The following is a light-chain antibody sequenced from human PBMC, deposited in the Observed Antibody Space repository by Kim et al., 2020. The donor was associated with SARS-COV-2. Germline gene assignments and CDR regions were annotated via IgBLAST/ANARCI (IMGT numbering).Light chain of an antibody. J-gene: IGKJ1*01. CDR2: WAS. CDR3: QQYYSTPWT. CDR1: QSVLSSSNNKNY. Sequence: ATINCKSSQSVLSSSNNKNYLAWYKQKPGQPPKLLIYWASARESGVPDRFSGSGSGTDFTHTISSLQAEDVAVYYCQQYYSTPWTFGQGTKVDIK. V-gene: IGKV4-1*01.